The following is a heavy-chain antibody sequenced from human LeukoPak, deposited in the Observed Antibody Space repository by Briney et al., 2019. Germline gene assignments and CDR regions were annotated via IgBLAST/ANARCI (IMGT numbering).Heavy chain of an antibody. Sequence: PSETLSLTCTVSGGSISSSGYYWGWIRQPPGKGLEWVSGISGSGGSTYYADSVKGRFTISRDNSKNTLYLQMDSLRAEDTAVYYCASNYFDYWGQGTLVTVSS. CDR1: GGSISSSGYY. CDR2: ISGSGGST. V-gene: IGHV3-23*01. CDR3: ASNYFDY. J-gene: IGHJ4*02.